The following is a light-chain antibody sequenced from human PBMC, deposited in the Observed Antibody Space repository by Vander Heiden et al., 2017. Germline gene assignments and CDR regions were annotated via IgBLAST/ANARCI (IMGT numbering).Light chain of an antibody. CDR3: QQSMKTPRT. Sequence: DIQMTQSPSSLSASVGDRVTITCRASQSISSFLNWYQQKPGKAPKLLIYAASSLQSGVPSRFSGSGSGTDFTLTISRLQPEDFATYHCQQSMKTPRTFGQGTKVEIK. CDR2: AAS. V-gene: IGKV1-39*01. CDR1: QSISSF. J-gene: IGKJ1*01.